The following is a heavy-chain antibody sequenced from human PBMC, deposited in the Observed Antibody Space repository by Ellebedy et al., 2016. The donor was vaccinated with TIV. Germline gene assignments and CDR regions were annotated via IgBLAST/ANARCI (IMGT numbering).Heavy chain of an antibody. V-gene: IGHV4-59*08. CDR1: GGSINSSY. CDR2: FYHGGIP. D-gene: IGHD1-1*01. J-gene: IGHJ4*02. CDR3: ATYNMGRLDH. Sequence: MPSETLSLTCAVSGGSINSSYWAWIRQPPGEALEWIAYFYHGGIPIYSPSLKSRVSISVDTPKNHFSLRLRSVTAADTAVYYCATYNMGRLDHWGQGTLDTVSS.